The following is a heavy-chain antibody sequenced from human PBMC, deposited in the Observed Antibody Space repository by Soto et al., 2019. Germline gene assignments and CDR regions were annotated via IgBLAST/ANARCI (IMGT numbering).Heavy chain of an antibody. CDR3: ARDTKYCSTSTCFSPLDY. CDR2: IIPMLDIT. J-gene: IGHJ4*02. V-gene: IGHV1-69*08. D-gene: IGHD2-2*01. CDR1: GGTFSTYT. Sequence: QVPLVQSGAEVMKPGSSVKVSCKASGGTFSTYTISWVRQAPGQGLEWVGRIIPMLDITNYAQKFQDRVTITADKYTSTVYMELSSLRSEDTAVYHCARDTKYCSTSTCFSPLDYWGQGTPVTVSS.